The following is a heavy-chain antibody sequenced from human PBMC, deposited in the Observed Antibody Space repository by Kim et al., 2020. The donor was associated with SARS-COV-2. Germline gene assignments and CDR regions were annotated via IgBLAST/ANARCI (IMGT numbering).Heavy chain of an antibody. V-gene: IGHV4-39*07. D-gene: IGHD3-10*01. Sequence: SETLSLTCTVSGGSISSSSYYWGWIRQPPGKGLEWIGSIYYSGSTYYNPSLKSRVTISVDTSKNQFSLKLSSVTAADTAVYYCARVRETPGESYYFVYCGQGTLVTASS. CDR3: ARVRETPGESYYFVY. J-gene: IGHJ4*02. CDR2: IYYSGST. CDR1: GGSISSSSYY.